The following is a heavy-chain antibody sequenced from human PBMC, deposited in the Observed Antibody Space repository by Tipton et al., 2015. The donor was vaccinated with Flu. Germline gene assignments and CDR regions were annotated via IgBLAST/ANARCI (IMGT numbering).Heavy chain of an antibody. V-gene: IGHV4-34*01. CDR1: GGSFSGYY. J-gene: IGHJ3*02. Sequence: LRLSCAVYGGSFSGYYWSWIRQPPGKGLEWIGEINHSGSTNYNPSLKSRVTMSVDTSKNQFSLKLSSVTAADTAVYYCARTRDAFDIWGQGTMVTVSS. CDR3: ARTRDAFDI. CDR2: INHSGST.